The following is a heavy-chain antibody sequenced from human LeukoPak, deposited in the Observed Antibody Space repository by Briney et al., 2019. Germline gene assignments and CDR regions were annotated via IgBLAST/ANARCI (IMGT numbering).Heavy chain of an antibody. Sequence: SETLSLTCIVSGGSISRYYWTWIRQSPGKTLEWLAYIYYSGGTSYNPSTNYNPSLKSRVTISRDTSKNQFSLKLTSVTTADTAVYYCARAGGVKTAALDLDYWGQGTLVTVSS. CDR1: GGSISRYY. CDR3: ARAGGVKTAALDLDY. J-gene: IGHJ4*02. D-gene: IGHD6-25*01. CDR2: IYYSGGTSYNPST. V-gene: IGHV4-59*01.